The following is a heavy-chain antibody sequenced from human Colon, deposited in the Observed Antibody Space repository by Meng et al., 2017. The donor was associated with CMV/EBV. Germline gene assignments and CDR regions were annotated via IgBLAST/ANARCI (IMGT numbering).Heavy chain of an antibody. V-gene: IGHV2-5*02. CDR3: AHRPYGSGSYFFDY. CDR2: IYWDDDK. D-gene: IGHD3-10*01. Sequence: TLKESGPPLVKPTQTLTLTCTFSGFSLSTIGMGVGWIRQPPGKALEWLGVIYWDDDKRYSPSLKSRLTITKDTSKNQVVLTMTNLDPLDTATYYCAHRPYGSGSYFFDYWGQGTLVTVS. CDR1: GFSLSTIGMG. J-gene: IGHJ4*02.